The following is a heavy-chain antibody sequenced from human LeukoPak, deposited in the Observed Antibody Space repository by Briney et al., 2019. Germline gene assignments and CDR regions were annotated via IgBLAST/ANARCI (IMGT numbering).Heavy chain of an antibody. Sequence: ASVKVSCKASGYTFTQYGVSWVRQAPGKGLEWRGGISGYNGYRNYAQSLRDRVTVTTDTSTNTAYLEVRSLRADDAAVYFCARDGVTQLVDAYYFDYWGQGTLVTVSS. CDR2: ISGYNGYR. CDR3: ARDGVTQLVDAYYFDY. D-gene: IGHD2-21*02. J-gene: IGHJ4*02. CDR1: GYTFTQYG. V-gene: IGHV1-18*01.